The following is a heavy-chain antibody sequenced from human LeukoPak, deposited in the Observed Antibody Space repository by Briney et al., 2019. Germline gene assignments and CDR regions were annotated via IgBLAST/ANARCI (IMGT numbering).Heavy chain of an antibody. J-gene: IGHJ3*02. CDR3: ARRGVGRLLAAAFDI. V-gene: IGHV4-34*01. D-gene: IGHD3-22*01. Sequence: PSKTLSLTCAVYGGSFSGYYWSWIRQPPGKGLEWIGEINHSGSTNYNPSLKSRVTISADTSKNQFSLKLSSVTAADTAVYYCARRGVGRLLAAAFDIWGQGTMVTVSS. CDR2: INHSGST. CDR1: GGSFSGYY.